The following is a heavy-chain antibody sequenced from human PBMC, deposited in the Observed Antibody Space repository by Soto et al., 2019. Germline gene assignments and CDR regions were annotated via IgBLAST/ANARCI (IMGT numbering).Heavy chain of an antibody. CDR3: TRPGTYCSGGSCFPFAP. CDR2: IKEDGTET. CDR1: GFIFSSYW. V-gene: IGHV3-7*01. J-gene: IGHJ5*02. Sequence: GGSLRLSCAASGFIFSSYWMTWVRQAPGKGLEWVANIKEDGTETHYVDSVKGRFTISRDNAKGSLYLQMNGLRTEDTAVYYCTRPGTYCSGGSCFPFAPWGQGTLVTVSS. D-gene: IGHD2-15*01.